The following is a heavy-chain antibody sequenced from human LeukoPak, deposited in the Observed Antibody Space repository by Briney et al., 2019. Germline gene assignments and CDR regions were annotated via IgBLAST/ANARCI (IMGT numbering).Heavy chain of an antibody. CDR2: INPNSGGT. J-gene: IGHJ4*02. V-gene: IGHV1-2*04. D-gene: IGHD2-2*01. Sequence: ASVKVSCKASGYTFTGYYMHWVRQAPGQGLEWMGWINPNSGGTNYAQKFQGWVTMTRDTSISTAYMELSRLRSDDTAVYYCARGLGVGYCSSTSCYDYWGQGTLVTVSS. CDR3: ARGLGVGYCSSTSCYDY. CDR1: GYTFTGYY.